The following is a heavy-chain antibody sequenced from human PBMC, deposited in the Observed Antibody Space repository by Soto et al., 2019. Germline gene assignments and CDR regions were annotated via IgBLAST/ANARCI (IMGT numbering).Heavy chain of an antibody. V-gene: IGHV1-8*01. Sequence: QVQLVQSGAEVKKPGASVKVSCKASGYTFTSYDINWVRQATGQGLEWMGWMNPNSSNTGYTQKFQGRVTMTRNTSISTAYMELSSLRSEDTAVYYCARGYGYGDYPYNWFDPWGQGTLVTVSS. CDR1: GYTFTSYD. CDR2: MNPNSSNT. J-gene: IGHJ5*02. CDR3: ARGYGYGDYPYNWFDP. D-gene: IGHD4-17*01.